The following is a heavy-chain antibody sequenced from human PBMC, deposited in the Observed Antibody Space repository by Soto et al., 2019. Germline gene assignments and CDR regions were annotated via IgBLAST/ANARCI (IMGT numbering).Heavy chain of an antibody. V-gene: IGHV1-69*01. CDR3: ARGGHCSGGSCYSYLADY. CDR2: IIPIFGTA. CDR1: GGTFSSYA. D-gene: IGHD2-15*01. J-gene: IGHJ4*02. Sequence: QVQLVQSGAEVKKPGSSVKVSYKASGGTFSSYAISWVRQAPGQGLEWMGGIIPIFGTANYAQKFQGRVTITADESTSTAYMELSSLRSEDTAVYYCARGGHCSGGSCYSYLADYWGQGTLVTVSS.